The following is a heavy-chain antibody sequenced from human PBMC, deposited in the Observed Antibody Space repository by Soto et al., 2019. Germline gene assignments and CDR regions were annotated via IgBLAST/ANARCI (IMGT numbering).Heavy chain of an antibody. V-gene: IGHV1-69*02. CDR3: ASYYYDSSGYSGYYYYGMDV. CDR2: IIPILGIA. J-gene: IGHJ6*02. CDR1: GGTFSSYT. Sequence: GASVKVSCKASGGTFSSYTISWVRQAPGQGLEWMGRIIPILGIANYAQKFQGRVTITADKSTSTAYMELNSLRAEDTAVYYCASYYYDSSGYSGYYYYGMDVWGQGTTVTVSS. D-gene: IGHD3-22*01.